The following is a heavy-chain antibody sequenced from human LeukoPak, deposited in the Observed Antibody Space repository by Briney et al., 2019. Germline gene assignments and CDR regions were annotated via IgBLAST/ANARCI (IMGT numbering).Heavy chain of an antibody. J-gene: IGHJ4*02. V-gene: IGHV1-46*01. CDR3: ARDLYERDSSGHYGGGFDY. CDR2: INPSGGSP. Sequence: ASVKVSCKASGYTFTSYYLHWVRQAPGQGLEWMGIINPSGGSPTYAQKIQGRVTMTRDTSTSAVYMELSSLTSEDTAIYYCARDLYERDSSGHYGGGFDYWGQGTLVAVSS. CDR1: GYTFTSYY. D-gene: IGHD3-22*01.